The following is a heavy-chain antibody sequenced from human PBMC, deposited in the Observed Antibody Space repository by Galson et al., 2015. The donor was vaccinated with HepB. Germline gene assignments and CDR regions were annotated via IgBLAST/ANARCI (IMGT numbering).Heavy chain of an antibody. Sequence: SLRLSCAASGFTFSSYAMHWVRQAPGKGLEWVAVISYDGSNKYYADSVKDRFTISRDNSKNTLYLQMNSLRAEDTAVYYCARATFTIAVAGTGPLWGQGTLVTVSS. CDR2: ISYDGSNK. CDR3: ARATFTIAVAGTGPL. J-gene: IGHJ4*02. V-gene: IGHV3-30*04. CDR1: GFTFSSYA. D-gene: IGHD6-19*01.